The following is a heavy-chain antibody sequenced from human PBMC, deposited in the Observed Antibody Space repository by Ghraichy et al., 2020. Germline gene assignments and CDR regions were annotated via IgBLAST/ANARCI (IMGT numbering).Heavy chain of an antibody. V-gene: IGHV1-69*13. CDR3: AREGDIVVVPAANYYYYYGMDV. J-gene: IGHJ6*02. CDR2: IIPIFGTA. D-gene: IGHD2-2*01. CDR1: GGTFSSYA. Sequence: SVKVSCKASGGTFSSYAISWVRQAPGQGLEWMGGIIPIFGTANYAQKFQGRVTITADESTSTAYMELSSLRSEDTAVYYCAREGDIVVVPAANYYYYYGMDVWGQGTTVTVSS.